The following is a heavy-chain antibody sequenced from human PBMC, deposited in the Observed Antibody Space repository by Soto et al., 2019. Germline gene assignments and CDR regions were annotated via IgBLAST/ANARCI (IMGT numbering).Heavy chain of an antibody. Sequence: QVQLVQSGAEVKRPGASVKVPCKASGYSFTGYYMHWVRQAPGQGLEWMGWIIPHSGETNYAQKFQARVTLTRDTSISTAYMQLSGLTSDDTAVYYCARETDDFTNGAHALWGQGTLVTVSS. CDR3: ARETDDFTNGAHAL. CDR2: IIPHSGET. J-gene: IGHJ4*02. D-gene: IGHD4-4*01. V-gene: IGHV1-2*02. CDR1: GYSFTGYY.